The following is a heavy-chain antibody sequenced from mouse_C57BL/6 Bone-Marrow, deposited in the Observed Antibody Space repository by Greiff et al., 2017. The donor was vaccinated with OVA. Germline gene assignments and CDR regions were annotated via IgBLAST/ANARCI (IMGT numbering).Heavy chain of an antibody. CDR1: GFTFSDYG. V-gene: IGHV5-17*01. CDR3: ARGTTEGYFDV. D-gene: IGHD1-1*01. J-gene: IGHJ1*03. CDR2: ISSGSSTI. Sequence: DVKLVESGGGLVKPGGSLKLSCAASGFTFSDYGMHWVRQAPEKGLEWVAYISSGSSTIYYADTVKGRFTISRDNAKNTLFLQMTSLRSEDTAMYYCARGTTEGYFDVWGTGTTVTVSS.